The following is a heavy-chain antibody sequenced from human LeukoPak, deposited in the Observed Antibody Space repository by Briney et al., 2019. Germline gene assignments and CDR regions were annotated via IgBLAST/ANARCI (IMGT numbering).Heavy chain of an antibody. CDR3: AKTVSGSHSYQGGDY. CDR2: ISGSGGNT. D-gene: IGHD3-16*02. J-gene: IGHJ4*02. CDR1: GFTFSSYA. Sequence: QPGGSLRLSCAASGFTFSSYAMSWVRQAPGKGLEGVSAISGSGGNTYYADSVKGRFTMSRDNSKNTLYLQMNSLRAEDTAVYFCAKTVSGSHSYQGGDYWGQGTLVTVST. V-gene: IGHV3-23*01.